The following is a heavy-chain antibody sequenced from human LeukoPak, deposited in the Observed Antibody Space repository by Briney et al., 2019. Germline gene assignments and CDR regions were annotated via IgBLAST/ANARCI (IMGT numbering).Heavy chain of an antibody. Sequence: SETLSLTCSVSGDSISSGSFYWSWIRQPAGRGLEWIGRIYTSGTTNYNPSLKSRVTISVDTSKNQFSLKLSSVIAADTAVYYCARVVSQYGDYAWIVNWFDPWGQGTLVTVSS. CDR1: GDSISSGSFY. J-gene: IGHJ5*02. V-gene: IGHV4-61*02. CDR2: IYTSGTT. D-gene: IGHD4-17*01. CDR3: ARVVSQYGDYAWIVNWFDP.